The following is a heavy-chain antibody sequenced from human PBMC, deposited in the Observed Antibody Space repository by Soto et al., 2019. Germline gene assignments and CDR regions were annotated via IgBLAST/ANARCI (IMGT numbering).Heavy chain of an antibody. J-gene: IGHJ6*03. Sequence: EVQLVESGGDLVQPGGSLRLSCANSGFTFGSFAMTWVRQAPGRGLEWVSTITGSGSRIYYADSVKGRFTISRDNSKNTVYLQMNSLRAEDTAVYFCAKSGGESFYYYRHVWGRGTTVVVSS. CDR1: GFTFGSFA. V-gene: IGHV3-23*04. CDR2: ITGSGSRI. D-gene: IGHD3-10*01. CDR3: AKSGGESFYYYRHV.